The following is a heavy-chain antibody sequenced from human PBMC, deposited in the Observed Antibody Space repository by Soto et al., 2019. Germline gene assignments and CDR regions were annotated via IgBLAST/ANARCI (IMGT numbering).Heavy chain of an antibody. CDR1: GDSISSYY. V-gene: IGHV4-59*01. D-gene: IGHD2-2*01. CDR2: LYYGRSA. CDR3: ALRSTAVVPEH. J-gene: IGHJ4*02. Sequence: QVQLQESGPGRVKPSETLSLTCAVSGDSISSYYCMWIRQPPGKGLESIGYLYYGRSANYNPSLKSRVTSSADTSTTPCPLPLRSMTAADPAVYSCALRSTAVVPEHWGQGTLVTRSS.